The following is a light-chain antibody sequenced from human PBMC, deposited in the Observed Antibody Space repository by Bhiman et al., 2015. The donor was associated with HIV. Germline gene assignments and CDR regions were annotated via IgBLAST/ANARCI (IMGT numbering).Light chain of an antibody. CDR1: SNDVGSYNL. V-gene: IGLV2-23*02. CDR2: EVN. Sequence: QSALSQSASVSGSRGQSITIYCSGTSNDVGSYNLVSWYQQYPGKAPKLIIHEVNKRPSGVSNRFSGSKSGNTASLTISGLQPDDEADYYCCSYAGRNSAVFGTGTNVVV. CDR3: CSYAGRNSAV. J-gene: IGLJ1*01.